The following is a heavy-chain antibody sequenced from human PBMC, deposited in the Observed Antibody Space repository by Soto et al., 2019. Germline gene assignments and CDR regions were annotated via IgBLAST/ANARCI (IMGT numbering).Heavy chain of an antibody. Sequence: QLQLQELGPGLVKPSETLSLICTVSGGSISSSSYYWGWIRQPPGKGLEWIGSIYYSGSTYYNPSIRSRVTISVDTSKNQFSLKLSSVTAADTAVYYCASPKIAFYNWFDPWGQGTLVTVSS. D-gene: IGHD3-3*02. J-gene: IGHJ5*02. V-gene: IGHV4-39*01. CDR2: IYYSGST. CDR1: GGSISSSSYY. CDR3: ASPKIAFYNWFDP.